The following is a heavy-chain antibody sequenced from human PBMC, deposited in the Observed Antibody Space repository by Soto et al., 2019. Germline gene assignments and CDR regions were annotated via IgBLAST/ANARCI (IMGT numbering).Heavy chain of an antibody. V-gene: IGHV1-69*06. CDR1: GGTFSSYA. CDR3: ARAYYYDSSALLGNAFDI. CDR2: IIPIFGTA. Sequence: GPSVKVSCKASGGTFSSYAISWVRQAPGQGLEWMGGIIPIFGTANYAQKFQGRVTITADKSTSTAYMELSSLRSEDTAVYYCARAYYYDSSALLGNAFDIWGQGTMVTVSS. D-gene: IGHD3-22*01. J-gene: IGHJ3*02.